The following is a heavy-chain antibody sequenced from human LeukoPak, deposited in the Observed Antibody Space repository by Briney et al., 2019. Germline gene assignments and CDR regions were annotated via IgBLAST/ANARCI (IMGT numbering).Heavy chain of an antibody. V-gene: IGHV1-2*02. CDR2: INPNSGGT. CDR3: ARGPNLLMVYAIQVAWFDP. Sequence: ASVKVSCKASGYTFTGYYMHWVRQAPGQGLEWMGWINPNSGGTNYAQKFQGRVTMTRDTSISTAYMELSRLRSDDTDVYYCARGPNLLMVYAIQVAWFDPWGQGTLVTVSS. CDR1: GYTFTGYY. J-gene: IGHJ5*02. D-gene: IGHD2-8*01.